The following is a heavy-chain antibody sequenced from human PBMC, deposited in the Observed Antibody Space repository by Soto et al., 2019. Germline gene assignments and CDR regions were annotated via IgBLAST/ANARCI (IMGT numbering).Heavy chain of an antibody. Sequence: QVQLVQSGAEVKKPGASVKVSCKASGYTFTSYDINWVRQATGQGLEWMGWMNPNSGNTGYAQKFQGRVTMTRNTSISTAYMDLSSLRSEDTAVYYCARVPLGLRRTYWYFDLWGRGTLVTVSS. CDR1: GYTFTSYD. CDR2: MNPNSGNT. D-gene: IGHD1-7*01. J-gene: IGHJ2*01. V-gene: IGHV1-8*01. CDR3: ARVPLGLRRTYWYFDL.